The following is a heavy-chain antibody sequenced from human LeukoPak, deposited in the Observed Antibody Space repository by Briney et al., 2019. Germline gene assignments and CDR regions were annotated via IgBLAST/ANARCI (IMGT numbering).Heavy chain of an antibody. CDR1: GFIISSYS. V-gene: IGHV3-21*04. D-gene: IGHD3-22*01. CDR3: AKDISSSGTYYFDY. J-gene: IGHJ4*02. CDR2: ISRTNTYI. Sequence: PGGSLRLYCAASGFIISSYSMNWVRQAPGKGLEWVSSISRTNTYINYADSVKGRFTISRDNARNSLYLQMNSLRAEDTALYYCAKDISSSGTYYFDYWGQGTLVTVSS.